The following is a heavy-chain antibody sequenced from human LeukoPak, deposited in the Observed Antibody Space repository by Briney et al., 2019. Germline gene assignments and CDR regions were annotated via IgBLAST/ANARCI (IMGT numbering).Heavy chain of an antibody. D-gene: IGHD3-22*01. Sequence: PSETLSLTCTVSGGSISSYYWSWIRQPPGKGLEWIGYIYYSGSTNYNPSLKSRVTISVDTSKNQFSLKLSSVTAADTAVYYCARRMYYYDSSGHGGYWLDPWGQGTLVTVSS. CDR3: ARRMYYYDSSGHGGYWLDP. CDR2: IYYSGST. J-gene: IGHJ5*02. V-gene: IGHV4-59*08. CDR1: GGSISSYY.